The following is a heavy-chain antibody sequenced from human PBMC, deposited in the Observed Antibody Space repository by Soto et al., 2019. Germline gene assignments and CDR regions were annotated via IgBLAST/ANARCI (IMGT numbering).Heavy chain of an antibody. CDR3: ASKPWGSGAFEF. J-gene: IGHJ4*02. CDR2: IYNSGST. V-gene: IGHV4-59*08. CDR1: GASIRNYF. Sequence: KPSETLSLTCDVSGASIRNYFWNWIRLPPGKGLEWIGIIYNSGSTKYNPSLKSRVTISVDTSKNQFSLQLSSVTAADTAVYYCASKPWGSGAFEFWGQGALVTVSS. D-gene: IGHD3-16*01.